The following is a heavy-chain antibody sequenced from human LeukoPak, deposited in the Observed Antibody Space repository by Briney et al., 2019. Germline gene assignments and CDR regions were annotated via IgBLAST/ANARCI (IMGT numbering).Heavy chain of an antibody. CDR2: ISGSGGTT. CDR1: GVTFGNYA. CDR3: SKGVNTATTAGAY. J-gene: IGHJ4*02. D-gene: IGHD1-14*01. V-gene: IGHV3-23*01. Sequence: GGSLRLSCAASGVTFGNYAMNWVRQAPGKGLEWVSAISGSGGTTYHADSVTGRFTISRDNSKNTLYLQMTSLSAGDTALYYCSKGVNTATTAGAYWGQGTLVTVSS.